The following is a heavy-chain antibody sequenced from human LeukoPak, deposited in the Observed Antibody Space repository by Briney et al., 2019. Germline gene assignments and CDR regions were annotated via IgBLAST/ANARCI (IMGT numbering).Heavy chain of an antibody. CDR3: ARDEDYGISVNVDY. CDR1: GYSFVLYG. CDR2: ISTYNGNT. D-gene: IGHD4-17*01. J-gene: IGHJ4*02. Sequence: ASVKVSCKASGYSFVLYGISWVRQAPGQGPEWMGWISTYNGNTKYAQKFQGRVTMTTDTSTSTAYMEPRSLRSDDTAVYYCARDEDYGISVNVDYWGQGTLVTVSS. V-gene: IGHV1-18*01.